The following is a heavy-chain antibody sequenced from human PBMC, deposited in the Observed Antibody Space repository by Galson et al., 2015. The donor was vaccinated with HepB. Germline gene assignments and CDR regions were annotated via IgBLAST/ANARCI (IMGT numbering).Heavy chain of an antibody. CDR2: IKSDGSSI. J-gene: IGHJ6*02. CDR1: GFTFSSYW. V-gene: IGHV3-74*01. D-gene: IGHD6-19*01. CDR3: ARGAVAGKAGYYYYGMDV. Sequence: SLRLSCAASGFTFSSYWMHWVRQAPGKGLVWVARIKSDGSSISHADSVKGRFTVSRDNAKNTLYVQMNSLRAEDTAVYYCARGAVAGKAGYYYYGMDVWGQGTTVTVSS.